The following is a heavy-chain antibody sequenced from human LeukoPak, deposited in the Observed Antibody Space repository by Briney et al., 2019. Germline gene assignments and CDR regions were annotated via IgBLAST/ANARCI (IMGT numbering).Heavy chain of an antibody. V-gene: IGHV4-59*08. D-gene: IGHD5-12*01. CDR1: GGSISGYS. CDR2: IYYSGST. J-gene: IGHJ3*02. Sequence: PSETLSLTCTVSGGSISGYSWSWIRQLPGKGLEWIGSIYYSGSTNYNPSLKSRVTMSVDTSKNQFSLKLSSVTAADTAVYYCARHGGESIVAMILHAFDIWGQGTMVTVSS. CDR3: ARHGGESIVAMILHAFDI.